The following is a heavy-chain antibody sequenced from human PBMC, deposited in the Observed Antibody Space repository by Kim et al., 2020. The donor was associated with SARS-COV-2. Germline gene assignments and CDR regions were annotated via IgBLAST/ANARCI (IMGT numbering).Heavy chain of an antibody. CDR1: GFTFTTSA. D-gene: IGHD6-13*01. J-gene: IGHJ5*02. CDR2: IVVGSGNT. V-gene: IGHV1-58*01. Sequence: SVKVSCKASGFTFTTSAVQWVRQARGQRLEWIGWIVVGSGNTNYAQKFQERVTITRDMSTSTAYMELSGLRSEDTAVYYCAAKLPGITAAGIHHWGQGTLVTVSS. CDR3: AAKLPGITAAGIHH.